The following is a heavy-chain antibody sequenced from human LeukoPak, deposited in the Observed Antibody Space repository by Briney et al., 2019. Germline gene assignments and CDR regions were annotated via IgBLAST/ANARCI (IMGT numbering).Heavy chain of an antibody. D-gene: IGHD3-22*01. CDR2: IYTSGST. Sequence: SETLSLTCTVSGGAIRSHYWNWIRQPAGKGLEWIGRIYTSGSTNYNPSLKSRVTMSVDTSKNQFSLKLSSVTAADTAVYYCARDMYYYDSIGYYLPDYWGQGTLVTVSS. J-gene: IGHJ4*02. CDR3: ARDMYYYDSIGYYLPDY. CDR1: GGAIRSHY. V-gene: IGHV4-4*07.